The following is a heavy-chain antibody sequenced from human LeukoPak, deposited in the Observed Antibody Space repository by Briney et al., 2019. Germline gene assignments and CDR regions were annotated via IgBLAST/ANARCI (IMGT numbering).Heavy chain of an antibody. D-gene: IGHD2-21*01. Sequence: GGSLRLSCAASGFTFSCFAMRWVRQAPGKGREGVSVVSGSGGSTSNADSVKGRFTISRNNSKNPLYLQMNSLRAEDTAVYYCANLDCGGRLLDAFDIWGQGTMVTVSS. CDR2: VSGSGGST. CDR3: ANLDCGGRLLDAFDI. V-gene: IGHV3-23*01. J-gene: IGHJ3*02. CDR1: GFTFSCFA.